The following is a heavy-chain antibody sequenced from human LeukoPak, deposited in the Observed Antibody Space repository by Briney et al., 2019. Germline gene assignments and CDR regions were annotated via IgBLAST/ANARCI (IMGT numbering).Heavy chain of an antibody. CDR3: ARSPDILTGENFDY. Sequence: ASVKVSCKASGYTFTGYYMHWVRQAPGQGLEWMGWINLNSGGTNYAQKFQDRVAMTRDTSISTAYMELSRLRFDDTAVYYCARSPDILTGENFDYWGQGTLVTVSS. D-gene: IGHD3-9*01. CDR2: INLNSGGT. J-gene: IGHJ4*02. CDR1: GYTFTGYY. V-gene: IGHV1-2*02.